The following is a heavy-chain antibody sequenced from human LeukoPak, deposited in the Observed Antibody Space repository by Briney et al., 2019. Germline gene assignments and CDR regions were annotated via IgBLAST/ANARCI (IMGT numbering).Heavy chain of an antibody. CDR3: ARDTAAAGSYYYYYMDV. J-gene: IGHJ6*03. CDR2: INWNGGST. Sequence: GGSLRLSCAASGFTFDDYGMSWVRQAPGKGLEWVSGINWNGGSTGYADSVKGRFTISRDNAKNSLYLQMNSLRAEDTALYYCARDTAAAGSYYYYYMDVRGKGTTVTVSS. V-gene: IGHV3-20*04. D-gene: IGHD6-13*01. CDR1: GFTFDDYG.